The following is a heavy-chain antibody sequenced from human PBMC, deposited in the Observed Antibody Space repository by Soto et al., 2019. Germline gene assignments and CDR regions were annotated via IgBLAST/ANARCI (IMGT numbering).Heavy chain of an antibody. Sequence: QVQLVQSGAEVKKPGSSVKVSCTASADTFNSYSLSWLRQAPGQRLEWMGGITPVFGTADYAQSFADRLTITADDSTSTVYMELSSLRSDDTAVYYCARSLEGTTVTNWFDPWGQGALVTVSS. CDR3: ARSLEGTTVTNWFDP. D-gene: IGHD4-17*01. V-gene: IGHV1-69*01. CDR1: ADTFNSYS. CDR2: ITPVFGTA. J-gene: IGHJ5*02.